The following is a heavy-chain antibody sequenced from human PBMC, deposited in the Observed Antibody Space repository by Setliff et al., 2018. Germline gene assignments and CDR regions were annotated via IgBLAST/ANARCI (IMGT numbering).Heavy chain of an antibody. CDR2: IYYSGST. J-gene: IGHJ4*02. Sequence: PSETLSLTCTVSGGSISSSSYYWGWIRQPPGKGLEWIGSIYYSGSTYYNPSLKSRVTISVDTSKNQLSLKLSSVTAADTAEYYCAREQYQLLFLTARGEFDYWGQGTLVTVSS. D-gene: IGHD2-2*01. V-gene: IGHV4-39*02. CDR3: AREQYQLLFLTARGEFDY. CDR1: GGSISSSSYY.